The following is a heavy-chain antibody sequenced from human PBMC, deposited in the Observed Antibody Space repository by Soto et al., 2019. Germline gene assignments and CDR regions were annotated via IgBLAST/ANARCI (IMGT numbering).Heavy chain of an antibody. CDR1: GYPFTSYA. Sequence: GASLKVSCKASGYPFTSYALHWVRQAPGQRLEWMGWINAGNGNTKYSQKFQGRVTITRDTSASTAYMELSSLRSEDTAVYYCARDSPGGYSYMNYWGQGTLVTVSS. J-gene: IGHJ4*02. V-gene: IGHV1-3*01. D-gene: IGHD5-18*01. CDR2: INAGNGNT. CDR3: ARDSPGGYSYMNY.